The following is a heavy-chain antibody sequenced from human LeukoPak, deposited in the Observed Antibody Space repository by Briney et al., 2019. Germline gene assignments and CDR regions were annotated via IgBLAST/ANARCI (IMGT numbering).Heavy chain of an antibody. J-gene: IGHJ4*02. D-gene: IGHD5-12*01. CDR1: GGSISSSGYY. CDR3: ARHVLAAVAPSPFDL. Sequence: SETLSLTCTVSGGSISSSGYYWGWIRQPPGKGLEWIGSIYYSGSTYYNPSLKSRVTISVDASQSQFSLKLTSVTAADTAVYYCARHVLAAVAPSPFDLWGQGTLVTVSS. V-gene: IGHV4-39*01. CDR2: IYYSGST.